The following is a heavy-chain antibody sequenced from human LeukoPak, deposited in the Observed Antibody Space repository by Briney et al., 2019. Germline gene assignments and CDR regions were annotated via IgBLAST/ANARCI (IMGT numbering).Heavy chain of an antibody. CDR1: GFTFSDYA. J-gene: IGHJ4*02. D-gene: IGHD1-14*01. CDR2: IWFDGSNK. V-gene: IGHV3-33*01. Sequence: PGRSLRLSCAASGFTFSDYAMHWVRQAPGKGLEWVAVIWFDGSNKYYADSVKGRFTISRDKYKNMLYLQMNSLRAEDTAVYYCARGVGHLEPGPDTIDSWGQGTLVTVSS. CDR3: ARGVGHLEPGPDTIDS.